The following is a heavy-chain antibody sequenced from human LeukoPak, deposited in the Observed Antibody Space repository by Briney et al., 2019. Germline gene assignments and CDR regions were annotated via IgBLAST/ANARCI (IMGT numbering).Heavy chain of an antibody. V-gene: IGHV3-23*01. D-gene: IGHD3-10*01. Sequence: GGSLRLSCAASGFTFSSYAMRWVRQAPGKGLEWVSAISGSGGSTYYADSVKGRFTISRDNSKNTLYLQMNSLRAEDTAVYYCAKGVTMVRGMNWFDPWGQGTLVTVSS. CDR3: AKGVTMVRGMNWFDP. J-gene: IGHJ5*02. CDR1: GFTFSSYA. CDR2: ISGSGGST.